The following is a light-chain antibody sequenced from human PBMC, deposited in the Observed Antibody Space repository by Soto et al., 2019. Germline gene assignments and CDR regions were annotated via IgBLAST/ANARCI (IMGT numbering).Light chain of an antibody. CDR1: SGNIASNY. V-gene: IGLV6-57*04. Sequence: NFMLTQPHSASESPGKTVTISCTRSSGNIASNYVQWYQQRPGSAPTTVIYEDNLRPSGVPDRFSGSIDRSSNSASLTISGLKTEDEADYYCSSYTSSSTPHVVFGGGTKLTVL. J-gene: IGLJ2*01. CDR3: SSYTSSSTPHVV. CDR2: EDN.